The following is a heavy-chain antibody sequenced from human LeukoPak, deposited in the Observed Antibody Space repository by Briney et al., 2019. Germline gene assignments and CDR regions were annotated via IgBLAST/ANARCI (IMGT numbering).Heavy chain of an antibody. CDR1: GGSISSGSYY. D-gene: IGHD2-2*01. CDR2: IYTSGST. V-gene: IGHV4-61*02. J-gene: IGHJ4*02. Sequence: SETLSLTCTVSGGSISSGSYYWSWIRQPAGKGLEWIGRIYTSGSTNYNPSLKSRVTMSVDTSKNQFFLKLSSVTAADTAVYYCARDCSSTSCFDYWGQGTLVTVSS. CDR3: ARDCSSTSCFDY.